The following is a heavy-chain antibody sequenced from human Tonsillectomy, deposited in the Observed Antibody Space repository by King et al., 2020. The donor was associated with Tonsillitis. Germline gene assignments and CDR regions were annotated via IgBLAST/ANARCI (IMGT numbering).Heavy chain of an antibody. Sequence: QLVQSGPEVKKPGTSVKVSCKASGFTFTSSAMQWVRQARGQRLEWIGWIVVGSGNTNYAQKFQERVTITSDMSTSTAYMELSSLRSEDTAVYYCAEAAGYYDSFIRGDYYYMDVWGKGTTVTVSS. CDR3: AEAAGYYDSFIRGDYYYMDV. CDR2: IVVGSGNT. D-gene: IGHD3-22*01. CDR1: GFTFTSSA. V-gene: IGHV1-58*02. J-gene: IGHJ6*03.